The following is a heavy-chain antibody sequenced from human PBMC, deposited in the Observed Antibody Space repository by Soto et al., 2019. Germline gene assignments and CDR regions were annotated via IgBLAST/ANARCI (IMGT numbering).Heavy chain of an antibody. D-gene: IGHD3-22*01. CDR2: IYHHGST. Sequence: SETLSLTCGVSGNSISSRYCWAWIRQPPGKGLEWLGSIYHHGSTYYSPSLKSRVTVSLDTSKNQFYLNLRSVTAADTAVYYCARDRRNFYDNSEYFDFWGRGMLVTVSS. CDR3: ARDRRNFYDNSEYFDF. CDR1: GNSISSRYC. J-gene: IGHJ4*02. V-gene: IGHV4-38-2*02.